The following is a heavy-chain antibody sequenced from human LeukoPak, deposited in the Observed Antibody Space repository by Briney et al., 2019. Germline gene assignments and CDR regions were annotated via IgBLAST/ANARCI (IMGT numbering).Heavy chain of an antibody. CDR2: IYYSGST. V-gene: IGHV4-31*03. Sequence: SETLSLTFTVSGGSISSGGYYWSWIRQHPGKGLEWIGYIYYSGSTYYNPSLKSRVTISVDTSKNQFSLKLSSVTAADTAVYYCARDRAYYYDSSGQESYWGQGTLVTVSS. J-gene: IGHJ4*02. D-gene: IGHD3-22*01. CDR3: ARDRAYYYDSSGQESY. CDR1: GGSISSGGYY.